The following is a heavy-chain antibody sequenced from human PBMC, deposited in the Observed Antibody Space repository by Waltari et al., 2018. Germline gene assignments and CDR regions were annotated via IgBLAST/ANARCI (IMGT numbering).Heavy chain of an antibody. CDR1: QFSFNSYW. CDR3: ARMGAGRAPDY. Sequence: EVHLVESGGDLVQPGGSLMLSCSASQFSFNSYWLAWFRQAPGKRLEWVATIKPDGSDKYYVDSVKGRFAISRDNAKNLLYLQMNSLRAEDTAIFYCARMGAGRAPDYWGQGTLVTVSS. V-gene: IGHV3-7*03. CDR2: IKPDGSDK. J-gene: IGHJ4*02. D-gene: IGHD3-16*01.